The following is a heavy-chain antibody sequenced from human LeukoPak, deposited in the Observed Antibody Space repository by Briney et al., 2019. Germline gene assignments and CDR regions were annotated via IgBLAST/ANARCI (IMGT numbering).Heavy chain of an antibody. CDR2: INHSGST. Sequence: SGTLSLTCAVSGGSISSSNWWSWVRQPPGKGLEWIGEINHSGSTNYNPSLKSRVTISVDTSKNQFSLKLSSVTAADTAVYYCARDRWLVRRDVCYFDYWGQGTLVTVSS. CDR1: GGSISSSNW. V-gene: IGHV4-4*02. CDR3: ARDRWLVRRDVCYFDY. D-gene: IGHD6-19*01. J-gene: IGHJ4*02.